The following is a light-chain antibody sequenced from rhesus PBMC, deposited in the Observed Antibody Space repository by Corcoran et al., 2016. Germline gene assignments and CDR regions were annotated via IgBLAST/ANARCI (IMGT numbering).Light chain of an antibody. Sequence: QSALTQPPSVSKSLGQSVTISCTGTSSDIGGYNDVSWYQQHPGTAPSLLIYDVSKRPAGVSDRFSGSKSGNTASLTISGLQAEDEADYCCGSYRSGSTYIFGAGTRLTVL. CDR3: GSYRSGSTYI. J-gene: IGLJ1*01. V-gene: IGLV2S9*01. CDR1: SSDIGGYND. CDR2: DVS.